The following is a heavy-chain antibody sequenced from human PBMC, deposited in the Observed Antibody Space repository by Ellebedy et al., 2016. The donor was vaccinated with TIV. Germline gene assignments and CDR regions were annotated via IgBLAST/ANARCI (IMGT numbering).Heavy chain of an antibody. CDR2: IYSSGST. D-gene: IGHD3-10*01. CDR3: ATGIGRNSYYHYYMNV. Sequence: SETLSLXXTVSGGTISDSYWTWLRQPAGKGLEWIGRIYSSGSTNYNPSLKSRVTMSVDTSKNQFSLKLSSLTAADTAVYYCATGIGRNSYYHYYMNVWGKGTTVTVSS. V-gene: IGHV4-4*07. J-gene: IGHJ6*03. CDR1: GGTISDSY.